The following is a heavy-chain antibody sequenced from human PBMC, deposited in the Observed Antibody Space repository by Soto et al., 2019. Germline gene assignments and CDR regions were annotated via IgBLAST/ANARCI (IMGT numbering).Heavy chain of an antibody. J-gene: IGHJ1*01. Sequence: EVQLVESGGGLVKPGGSLRLSCAASGFTFSRYRMNWVRQAPGKGLELVSSISTSSSYIYYADSVKGRFTISRDNAKNSLYLQMNSLRAEATAVYFCVRDPSDRWEPDKYFQRWGQGTLVTVYS. CDR1: GFTFSRYR. CDR2: ISTSSSYI. D-gene: IGHD1-26*01. CDR3: VRDPSDRWEPDKYFQR. V-gene: IGHV3-21*01.